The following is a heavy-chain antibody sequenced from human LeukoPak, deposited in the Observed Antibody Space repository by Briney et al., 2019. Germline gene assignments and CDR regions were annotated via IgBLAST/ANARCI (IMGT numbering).Heavy chain of an antibody. V-gene: IGHV1-2*02. Sequence: ASVTVSCKASGYTFTGYYMHWVRQAPGQGLEWMGWINPNSGGTNYAQKFQGRVTMTRDTSISTAYMELSRLRSDDTAVYYCARGAVGADHVDYWGQGTLVTVSS. CDR1: GYTFTGYY. J-gene: IGHJ4*02. CDR3: ARGAVGADHVDY. D-gene: IGHD1-26*01. CDR2: INPNSGGT.